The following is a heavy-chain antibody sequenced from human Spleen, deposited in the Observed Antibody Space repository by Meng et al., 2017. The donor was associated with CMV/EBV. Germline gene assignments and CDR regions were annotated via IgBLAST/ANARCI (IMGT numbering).Heavy chain of an antibody. D-gene: IGHD5-18*01. CDR1: GFIFDDYV. V-gene: IGHV3-9*01. Sequence: SLKISCAASGFIFDDYVMHWVRQIPGKGLEWVSGISWDSGHIADADSVKGRFTISRDNAKKSLYLQMNSLRAEDTALYYCAKDITGYTFFDAFDIRGQGTKVTV. CDR3: AKDITGYTFFDAFDI. J-gene: IGHJ3*02. CDR2: ISWDSGHI.